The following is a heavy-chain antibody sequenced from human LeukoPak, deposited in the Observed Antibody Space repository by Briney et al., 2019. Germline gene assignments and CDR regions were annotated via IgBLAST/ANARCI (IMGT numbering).Heavy chain of an antibody. D-gene: IGHD3-10*01. CDR2: INPNSGGI. Sequence: TPLKISCKASGYTFTGYSMHWVREAPGHELVWMGWINPNSGGINYAQKFQGRVTMTRDTSISTAYMELSRLRYDDTAVYYCAGRGGSGRYDFDFWGQGSLVTVSS. J-gene: IGHJ4*02. V-gene: IGHV1-2*02. CDR1: GYTFTGYS. CDR3: AGRGGSGRYDFDF.